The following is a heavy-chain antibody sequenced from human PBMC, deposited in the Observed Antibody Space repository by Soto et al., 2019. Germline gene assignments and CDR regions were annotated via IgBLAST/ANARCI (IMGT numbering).Heavy chain of an antibody. V-gene: IGHV3-23*01. Sequence: EVQLLDSGGGLLQTGGSLRLSCAASGFTFNNYAMNWVRQAPGKGLEWVETISGTGGSTYYADSVKGRFTISRDNSKNTLYLQMNSLRVEDTAVYYCAKDRLGGNFDYWGQGTQVTVSS. CDR3: AKDRLGGNFDY. CDR1: GFTFNNYA. CDR2: ISGTGGST. J-gene: IGHJ4*02.